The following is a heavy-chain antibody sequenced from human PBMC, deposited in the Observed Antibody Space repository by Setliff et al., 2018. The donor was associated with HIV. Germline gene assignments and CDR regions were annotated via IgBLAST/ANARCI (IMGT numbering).Heavy chain of an antibody. J-gene: IGHJ4*02. Sequence: SETLSLTCAVYGGSFSGYYYTWISQPPGEGLEWIGEINHSGSTNYNPSLKSRVTISVDTSKNQFSLKLNSVPAADTAVYYCARVFPPTCIYAFFPGAFDYWGQGTLVTVS. V-gene: IGHV4-34*01. CDR1: GGSFSGYY. D-gene: IGHD3-3*02. CDR2: INHSGST. CDR3: ARVFPPTCIYAFFPGAFDY.